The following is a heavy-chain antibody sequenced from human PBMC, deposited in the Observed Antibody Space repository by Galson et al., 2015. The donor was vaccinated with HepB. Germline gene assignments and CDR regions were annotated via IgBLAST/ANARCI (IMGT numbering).Heavy chain of an antibody. CDR3: ARAYSSGWYAEYFQH. Sequence: SLRLSCAASGFTFSSYWMSWVRQAPGKGLEWVANIKQDGSEKYYVDSVKGRFTISRDNAKNSLYLQMNSLRAEDTAVNYCARAYSSGWYAEYFQHWGQGTLVTVSS. V-gene: IGHV3-7*01. D-gene: IGHD6-19*01. J-gene: IGHJ1*01. CDR1: GFTFSSYW. CDR2: IKQDGSEK.